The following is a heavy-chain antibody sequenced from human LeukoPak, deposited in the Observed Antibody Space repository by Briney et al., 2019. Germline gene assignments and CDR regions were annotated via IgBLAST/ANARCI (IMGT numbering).Heavy chain of an antibody. V-gene: IGHV1-2*02. D-gene: IGHD4-17*01. CDR3: ARDYDYGDYGSDS. CDR1: GYTFTGYY. J-gene: IGHJ4*02. Sequence: ASVKVSCKASGYTFTGYYMHWVRQAPGQGLEWMGWINPNSGGTNYAQKFQGRVTMTRDTSISTAYMELSRLRSDDTAVYYCARDYDYGDYGSDSWGQGTLVTVSS. CDR2: INPNSGGT.